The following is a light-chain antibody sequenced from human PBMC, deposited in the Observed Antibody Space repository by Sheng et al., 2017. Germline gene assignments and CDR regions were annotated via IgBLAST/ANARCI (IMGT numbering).Light chain of an antibody. Sequence: EIVLTQSPGTLSLSPGERATFSCRASQSIPKTSLAWYQQKPGQAPRLLMYDSSNRATGVPDKFRGSGSGTDFTLTISRLEPEDFAVYYCQQYLSSPPRFTFGPGTTVDIK. CDR3: QQYLSSPPRFT. J-gene: IGKJ3*01. CDR1: QSIPKTS. V-gene: IGKV3-20*01. CDR2: DSS.